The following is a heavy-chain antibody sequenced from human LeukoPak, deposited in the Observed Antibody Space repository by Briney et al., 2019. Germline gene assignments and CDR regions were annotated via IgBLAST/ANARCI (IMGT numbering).Heavy chain of an antibody. CDR2: IRYDGSNK. V-gene: IGHV3-30*02. D-gene: IGHD3-3*01. Sequence: GGSLRLSCAASGFTFSSYGMHWVRQAPGKGLEGVAFIRYDGSNKYYADSVKGRFTISRDNSKNTLYLQMNSLGAEDTAVYYSATYLDYDFWSGFTDYWGQGTLVTVSS. J-gene: IGHJ4*02. CDR1: GFTFSSYG. CDR3: ATYLDYDFWSGFTDY.